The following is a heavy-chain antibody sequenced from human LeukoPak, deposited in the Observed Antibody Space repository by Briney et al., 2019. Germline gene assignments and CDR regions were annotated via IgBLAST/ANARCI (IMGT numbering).Heavy chain of an antibody. Sequence: SETLSLTCTVSGGSISSSSFYWGWIRQPPGKGLEWIGSICYSGSTYYNPSLKSRFTISVDTSKNQFSLKLSSVTAADTAVYYCASWYRLAAAIDYWGQGTLVTASS. V-gene: IGHV4-39*01. D-gene: IGHD6-13*01. CDR2: ICYSGST. CDR1: GGSISSSSFY. CDR3: ASWYRLAAAIDY. J-gene: IGHJ4*02.